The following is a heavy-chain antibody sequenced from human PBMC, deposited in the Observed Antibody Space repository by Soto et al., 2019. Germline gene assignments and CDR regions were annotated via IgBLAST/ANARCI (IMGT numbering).Heavy chain of an antibody. V-gene: IGHV3-7*03. D-gene: IGHD5-18*01. CDR3: ARGYSIDY. CDR2: IKQSGSET. J-gene: IGHJ4*02. CDR1: GFTFSFYW. Sequence: PGGSMRLSCAASGFTFSFYWMTWVRQAPGKGLEWVANIKQSGSETYYVDSVKGRFSISRDDAKNALYLQMNTLRAEDTAVYFCARGYSIDYWGQGTLVTVS.